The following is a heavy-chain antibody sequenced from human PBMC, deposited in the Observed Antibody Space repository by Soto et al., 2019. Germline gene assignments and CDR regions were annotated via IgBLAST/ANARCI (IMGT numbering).Heavy chain of an antibody. Sequence: QVQVQLWGAGLLKPSETLSLTCAVYGGSFSGYYWTWIRQPPGTGLEWIGEINHSGSTNYSPSLKSRVTISVDTSKNQFSLKLTSVTAADTAVYYCARDKITGLFDYWGQGTLVTVSS. CDR2: INHSGST. CDR3: ARDKITGLFDY. V-gene: IGHV4-34*01. CDR1: GGSFSGYY. J-gene: IGHJ4*02. D-gene: IGHD2-8*02.